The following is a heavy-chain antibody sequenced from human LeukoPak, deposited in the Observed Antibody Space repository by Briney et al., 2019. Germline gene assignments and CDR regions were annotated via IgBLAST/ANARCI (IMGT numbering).Heavy chain of an antibody. CDR3: ARESGPYGDYIIS. CDR1: GGSISSSSYY. D-gene: IGHD4-17*01. V-gene: IGHV4-39*07. CDR2: IYYSGST. J-gene: IGHJ4*02. Sequence: SETLSLTCTVSGGSISSSSYYWGWIRQPPGKGLEWIGSIYYSGSTYYNPSLKSRVTISVDTFKNQFSLKLSSVTAADTAVYYCARESGPYGDYIISWGQGTLVTVSS.